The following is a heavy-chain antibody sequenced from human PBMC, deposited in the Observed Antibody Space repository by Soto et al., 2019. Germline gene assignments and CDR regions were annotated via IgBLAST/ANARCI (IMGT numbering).Heavy chain of an antibody. J-gene: IGHJ6*02. V-gene: IGHV4-39*01. Sequence: PSETLSLTCTVSGGSISGSSYYWVCISQTPGKGLEWIGSIYYSGSTYYNPSLKSRVTISVDTSKNQFSLKLSSVTAADTAVYYCAQTYGYSSSWYGDYGMDVWGQGTTVTVS. D-gene: IGHD6-13*01. CDR2: IYYSGST. CDR1: GGSISGSSYY. CDR3: AQTYGYSSSWYGDYGMDV.